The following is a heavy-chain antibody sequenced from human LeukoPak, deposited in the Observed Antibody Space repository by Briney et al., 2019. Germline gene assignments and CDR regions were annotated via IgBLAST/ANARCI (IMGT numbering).Heavy chain of an antibody. CDR3: ARHRSRYSYYMDV. Sequence: KSSETLSLTCTVSGGSISSGSYYWSWIRQPAGKGLGWIGRISTSGSTNYNPSLKSRVTISVDTSKNQFSLKLSSVTAADTAVYYCARHRSRYSYYMDVWGKGTTVTVSS. CDR1: GGSISSGSYY. D-gene: IGHD5-18*01. V-gene: IGHV4-61*02. J-gene: IGHJ6*03. CDR2: ISTSGST.